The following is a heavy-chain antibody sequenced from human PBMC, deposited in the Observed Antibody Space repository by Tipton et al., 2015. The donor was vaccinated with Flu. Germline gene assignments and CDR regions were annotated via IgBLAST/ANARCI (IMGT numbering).Heavy chain of an antibody. D-gene: IGHD2-15*01. CDR3: ARVPYSGDYYYGMDV. CDR2: IYPGDSRT. CDR1: GYSFTSYW. V-gene: IGHV5-51*01. Sequence: QLVQSGAEVKKPGESLKISCKGPGYSFTSYWIGWVRQMPGKGLEWMGIIYPGDSRTRYSPSFQGQVTMSVDTSIGTAYLQWNSLKASDPAMYFCARVPYSGDYYYGMDVWGQGTTVTVSS. J-gene: IGHJ6*02.